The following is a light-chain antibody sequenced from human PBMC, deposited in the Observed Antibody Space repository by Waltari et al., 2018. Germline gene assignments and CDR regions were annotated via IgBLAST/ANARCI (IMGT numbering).Light chain of an antibody. CDR2: QDS. CDR1: KLGDKY. V-gene: IGLV3-1*01. J-gene: IGLJ2*01. CDR3: QAWDSSTHVV. Sequence: SYELTQPPSASVSPGQTASINCSGDKLGDKYACWYQQKPGQSPVLVIYQDSKRPSGIPERFSGSNSGNTATLTISGTQAMDEADYYCQAWDSSTHVVFGGGTKLTVL.